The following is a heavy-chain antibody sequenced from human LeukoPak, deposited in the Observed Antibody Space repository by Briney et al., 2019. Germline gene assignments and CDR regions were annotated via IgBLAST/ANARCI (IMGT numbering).Heavy chain of an antibody. D-gene: IGHD3-10*01. CDR1: GFTFSSYW. V-gene: IGHV3-74*01. Sequence: GGSLRLSCAASGFTFSSYWMHWVRQAPGKGLVWVSRINSDGSSTSYADSVKGRLTISRDNAKSTLFLQMNSLRAEDTAVYYCARDHPGLYYFDYWGQGTLVTVSS. CDR2: INSDGSST. CDR3: ARDHPGLYYFDY. J-gene: IGHJ4*02.